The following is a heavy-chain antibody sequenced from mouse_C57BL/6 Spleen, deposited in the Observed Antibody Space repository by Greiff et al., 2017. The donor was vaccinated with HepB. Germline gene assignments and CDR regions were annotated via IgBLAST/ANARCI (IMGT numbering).Heavy chain of an antibody. CDR2: ISYDGSN. CDR1: GYSITSGYY. Sequence: EVQLQESGPGLVKPSQSLSLTCSVTGYSITSGYYWNWIRQFPGNKLEWMGYISYDGSNNYNPSLKNRISITRDTSKNQFFLKLNSVTTEDTATYYCARGWDFWYVDVWGTGTTVTVSS. J-gene: IGHJ1*03. CDR3: ARGWDFWYVDV. V-gene: IGHV3-6*01. D-gene: IGHD4-1*01.